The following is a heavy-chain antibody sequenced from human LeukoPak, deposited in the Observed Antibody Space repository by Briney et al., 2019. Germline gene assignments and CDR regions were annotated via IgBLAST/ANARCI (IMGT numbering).Heavy chain of an antibody. CDR3: AKEWDSGYNDY. CDR2: ISGSGGRT. V-gene: IGHV3-23*01. D-gene: IGHD5-12*01. Sequence: PGGSLRLSCAAPGFTFSSYAMSWVRQAPGKGLEWVSAISGSGGRTYYAASEKGRFTISRDNSKNTLYLQMNSLRAEATAVYYCAKEWDSGYNDYWGQGTPVTVSS. J-gene: IGHJ4*02. CDR1: GFTFSSYA.